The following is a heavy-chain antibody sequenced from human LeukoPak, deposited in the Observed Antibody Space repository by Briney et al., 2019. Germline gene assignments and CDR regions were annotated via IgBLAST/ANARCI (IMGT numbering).Heavy chain of an antibody. J-gene: IGHJ6*02. V-gene: IGHV3-53*01. CDR2: IYSGGST. CDR3: ARDRIVVVPAAISKTYYYYGMDV. D-gene: IGHD2-2*01. Sequence: GGSLRLSCAASGFTVSSNYMSWVRQAPGKGLEWVSVIYSGGSTYYADSVKGRFTISRDNSKNTLYLQMNSLRAEETAVYYCARDRIVVVPAAISKTYYYYGMDVWGQGTTVTVSS. CDR1: GFTVSSNY.